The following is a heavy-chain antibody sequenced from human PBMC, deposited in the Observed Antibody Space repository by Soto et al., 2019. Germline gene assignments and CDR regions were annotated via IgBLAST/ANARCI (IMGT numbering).Heavy chain of an antibody. CDR2: ISYSGST. D-gene: IGHD3-10*01. CDR1: GGSISSSSDY. J-gene: IGHJ4*02. Sequence: QLQLQESGPGLVKPSETLSLTCTVSGGSISSSSDYWGWLRQPPGKVLEWIGSISYSGSTYYSPSLKSRITITVDTSKNQFSLNLSSVTAADTAIYYGGSTNRGWFGEGDYWGQGTLVTVSS. V-gene: IGHV4-39*01. CDR3: GSTNRGWFGEGDY.